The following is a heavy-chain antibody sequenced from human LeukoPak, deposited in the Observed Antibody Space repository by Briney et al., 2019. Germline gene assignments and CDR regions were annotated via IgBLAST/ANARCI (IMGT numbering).Heavy chain of an antibody. CDR2: IIPIFGTA. V-gene: IGHV1-69*05. Sequence: SVKVSCKASGGTFSSYAISWVRQAPGQGLEWMGGIIPIFGTANYAQKFQGRVTITTDESTSTAYMELSSLRSEDTAVYYCARDYTYCSGSRCYDRFDYWGQGTLLTVSS. D-gene: IGHD2-15*01. CDR3: ARDYTYCSGSRCYDRFDY. J-gene: IGHJ4*02. CDR1: GGTFSSYA.